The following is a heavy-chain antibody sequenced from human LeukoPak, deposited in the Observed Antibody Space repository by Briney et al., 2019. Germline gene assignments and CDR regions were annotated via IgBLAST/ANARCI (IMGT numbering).Heavy chain of an antibody. CDR3: ARHAHRDGYNYGYYFDY. J-gene: IGHJ4*02. V-gene: IGHV4-59*08. Sequence: SETLSLTCTVSGGSISSYYRSWIRQPPGKGPEWIGYIYYSGNTNYNPSLKSRVTISVDTSKNQFSLKLSSVTAADTAVYYCARHAHRDGYNYGYYFDYWGQGTLVTVSS. CDR1: GGSISSYY. D-gene: IGHD5-24*01. CDR2: IYYSGNT.